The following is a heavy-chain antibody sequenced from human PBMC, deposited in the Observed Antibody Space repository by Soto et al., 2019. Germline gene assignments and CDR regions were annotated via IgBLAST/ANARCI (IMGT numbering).Heavy chain of an antibody. Sequence: QVHLQESGPGLVKPSETLSLTCAVSGASIGSGGWWSWVRQPPGKGLEWIAEIFHDGNTNYSPSLKRRVTISVDKSQNQVSLNVYSVTAADTDVYYCARQEGWTGPDQWGQGTLVTLSS. V-gene: IGHV4-4*02. CDR3: ARQEGWTGPDQ. J-gene: IGHJ5*02. D-gene: IGHD2-8*02. CDR2: IFHDGNT. CDR1: GASIGSGGW.